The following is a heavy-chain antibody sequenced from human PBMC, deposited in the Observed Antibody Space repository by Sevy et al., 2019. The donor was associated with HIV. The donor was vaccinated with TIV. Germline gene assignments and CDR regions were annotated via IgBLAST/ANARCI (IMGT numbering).Heavy chain of an antibody. CDR2: INWNGGST. D-gene: IGHD2-21*02. CDR3: ASERSVGGACYYFDT. V-gene: IGHV3-20*04. Sequence: GGSLRLSCAASGFVFEDYGMNWVRQAPGKGLECVSGINWNGGSTGYADSVKGRFTMSRDNAKNSLYLQMNSLRAQDTAIYYCASERSVGGACYYFDTWGQGALVTVSS. J-gene: IGHJ4*02. CDR1: GFVFEDYG.